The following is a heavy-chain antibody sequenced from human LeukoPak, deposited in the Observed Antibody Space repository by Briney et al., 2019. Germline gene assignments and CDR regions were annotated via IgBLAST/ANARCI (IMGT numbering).Heavy chain of an antibody. CDR2: ISSSGSGSTI. V-gene: IGHV3-48*03. J-gene: IGHJ5*02. CDR1: GFTFSSYE. CDR3: ARGTGYCLDP. Sequence: PGGSLRLSCAASGFTFSSYEMNWVRQAPGKGLEWVSYISSSGSGSTIYYADSVKGRFTISRDNAKNSLYLQMNSLRAEDKAVYYCARGTGYCLDPWGQGTLVTVSS. D-gene: IGHD2-2*03.